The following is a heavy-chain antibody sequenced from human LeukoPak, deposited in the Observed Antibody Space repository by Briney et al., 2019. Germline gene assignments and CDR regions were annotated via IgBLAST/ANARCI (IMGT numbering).Heavy chain of an antibody. CDR1: GFTFSSYA. CDR2: ISSNGGST. J-gene: IGHJ4*02. CDR3: ARHSPLWGY. Sequence: GGSLRLSCSASGFTFSSYAMHWVRQAPGKGLEYVSAISSNGGSTYYADSVKGRFTISRDNAKSSLYLQMNSLRAEDTALYHCARHSPLWGYWGQGTLVTVSS. D-gene: IGHD7-27*01. V-gene: IGHV3-64*04.